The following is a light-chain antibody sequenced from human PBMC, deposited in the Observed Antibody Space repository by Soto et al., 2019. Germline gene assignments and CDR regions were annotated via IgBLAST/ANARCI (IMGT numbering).Light chain of an antibody. Sequence: IQMTQSPSTLSASVGDTVTISCRASESIYSWLAWYKQIPGKAPQLLIYKTSVLQGGVPSRFSGSGSGADYTLPISSLQPDDFATYFCQEYNTNSRTFGQGT. CDR2: KTS. V-gene: IGKV1-5*03. J-gene: IGKJ1*01. CDR3: QEYNTNSRT. CDR1: ESIYSW.